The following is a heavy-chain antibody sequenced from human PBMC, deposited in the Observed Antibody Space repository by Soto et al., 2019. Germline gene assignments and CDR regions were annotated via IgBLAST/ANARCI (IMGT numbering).Heavy chain of an antibody. CDR3: ARARGGFLGSHGMDV. CDR1: GFTFSSYW. J-gene: IGHJ6*02. V-gene: IGHV3-74*01. D-gene: IGHD3-3*01. CDR2: INSDGSST. Sequence: GGSLRLSCAASGFTFSSYWMHWVRQAPGKGLVWVSRINSDGSSTSYADPVKGRFTISRDNAKNTLYLQMNSLRAEDTAVYYCARARGGFLGSHGMDVWGQGTTVTVSS.